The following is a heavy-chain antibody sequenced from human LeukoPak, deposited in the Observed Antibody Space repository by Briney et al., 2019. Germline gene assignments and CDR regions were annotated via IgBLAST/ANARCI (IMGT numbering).Heavy chain of an antibody. D-gene: IGHD3-22*01. CDR1: GFTFSSYA. Sequence: HPGGSLRLSCAASGFTFSSYAMHWVRQAPGKGLEWVAVISFDGSNKYYADSVKGRFTISRDNSKNTLYLQMNSLRAEDTAVYYCARRNLFYYDSSGHYFDYWGRGTLVTVSS. CDR2: ISFDGSNK. CDR3: ARRNLFYYDSSGHYFDY. V-gene: IGHV3-30-3*01. J-gene: IGHJ4*02.